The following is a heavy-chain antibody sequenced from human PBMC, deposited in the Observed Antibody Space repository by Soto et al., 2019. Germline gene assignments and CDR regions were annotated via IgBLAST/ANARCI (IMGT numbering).Heavy chain of an antibody. CDR2: INHSGST. D-gene: IGHD3-9*01. Sequence: SETLSLTCAVYGGSFSGYYWSWIRQPPGKGLEWIGEINHSGSTNYNPSLKSRVTISVDTSKNQFSLKLSSVTAADTAVYYCARGDDILTGYYKREACFDYWGQRTLVTVSS. J-gene: IGHJ4*02. CDR3: ARGDDILTGYYKREACFDY. CDR1: GGSFSGYY. V-gene: IGHV4-34*01.